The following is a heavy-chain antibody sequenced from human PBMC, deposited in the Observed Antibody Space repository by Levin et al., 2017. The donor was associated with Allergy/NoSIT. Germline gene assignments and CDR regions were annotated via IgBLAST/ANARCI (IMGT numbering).Heavy chain of an antibody. Sequence: GGSLRLSCAASGFTFDDYAMHWVRQAPGKGLEWVSGISWNSGSIGYADSVKGRFTISRDNAKNSLYLQMNSPRAEDTALYYCAKDISSSRRDYYYGMDVWGQGTTVTVSS. CDR3: AKDISSSRRDYYYGMDV. V-gene: IGHV3-9*01. D-gene: IGHD6-6*01. J-gene: IGHJ6*02. CDR2: ISWNSGSI. CDR1: GFTFDDYA.